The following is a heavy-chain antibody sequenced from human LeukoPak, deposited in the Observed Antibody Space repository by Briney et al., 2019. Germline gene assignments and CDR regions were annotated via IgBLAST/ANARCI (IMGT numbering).Heavy chain of an antibody. Sequence: GGSLRLSCAASGFTFSNYAMTWVRQAPGKGLEWVSAIASGGGTTYYADSVKGRFTISRDNSKNTLYLQMNGLRAEDTAVYYCAKSGKARIAVAGADYWGQGTPVTVSS. CDR3: AKSGKARIAVAGADY. V-gene: IGHV3-23*01. D-gene: IGHD6-19*01. CDR1: GFTFSNYA. CDR2: IASGGGTT. J-gene: IGHJ4*02.